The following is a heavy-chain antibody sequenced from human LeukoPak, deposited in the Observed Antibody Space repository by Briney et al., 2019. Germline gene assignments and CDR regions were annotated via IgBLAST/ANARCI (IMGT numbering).Heavy chain of an antibody. CDR3: AKHRMVRGVIMDYYFDD. V-gene: IGHV3-23*01. D-gene: IGHD3-10*01. CDR2: ISGSGGST. CDR1: GFTFSSYA. Sequence: GGSLRLSCAASGFTFSSYAMSWVRQAPGKGLEWVSAISGSGGSTYYADSVKGRFTISRDNSKNTVYLQMNSLRAEDTAVYYCAKHRMVRGVIMDYYFDDWGQGTLVTVSS. J-gene: IGHJ4*02.